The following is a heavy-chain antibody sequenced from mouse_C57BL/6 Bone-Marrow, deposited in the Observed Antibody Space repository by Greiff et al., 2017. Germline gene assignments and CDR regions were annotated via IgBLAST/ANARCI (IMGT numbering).Heavy chain of an antibody. V-gene: IGHV1-19*01. Sequence: EVQLQQSGPVLVKPGASVKMSCKASGYTFTDYYMNWVKQSHGQSLEWIGVINPYNSGTSYNQKFKGKATLTVDKSSSTAYMELNSLTSEDSAVYYCARWGLGVKGWYFDVWGTGTTVTVSS. CDR3: ARWGLGVKGWYFDV. CDR1: GYTFTDYY. D-gene: IGHD1-3*01. J-gene: IGHJ1*03. CDR2: INPYNSGT.